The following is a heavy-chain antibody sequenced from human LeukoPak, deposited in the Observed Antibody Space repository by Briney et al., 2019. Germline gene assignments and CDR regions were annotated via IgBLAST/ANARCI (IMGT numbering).Heavy chain of an antibody. V-gene: IGHV4-34*01. J-gene: IGHJ5*02. CDR3: ARGFARVTIFGVVNGNWFDP. D-gene: IGHD3-3*01. Sequence: SETLSLTCAVYGGSFSGYYWSWIRQPPGKGLEWIGEINHSGSTNYNPSLKSRVTISVDTSKNQFSLKLSSVTAADTAVYYCARGFARVTIFGVVNGNWFDPWGQGTLVTVSS. CDR2: INHSGST. CDR1: GGSFSGYY.